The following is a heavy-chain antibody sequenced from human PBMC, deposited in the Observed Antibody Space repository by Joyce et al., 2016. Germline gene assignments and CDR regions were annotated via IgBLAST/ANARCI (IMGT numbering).Heavy chain of an antibody. CDR1: GYNFSKYW. CDR3: ARFHYSSSAYFDY. CDR2: IDPPASDV. Sequence: EVQLLQSGAEVKKPGDSLKISCMGSGYNFSKYWIGWVRQVPGKGLEWMGIIDPPASDVKYSPSFQGQVTISADRSISTAYLQWSSLKASDTAMYFCARFHYSSSAYFDYWGQGTLVTVSS. J-gene: IGHJ4*02. V-gene: IGHV5-51*01. D-gene: IGHD4-11*01.